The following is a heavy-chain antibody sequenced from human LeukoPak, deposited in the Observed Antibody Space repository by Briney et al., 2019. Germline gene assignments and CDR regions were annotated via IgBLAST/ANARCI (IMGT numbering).Heavy chain of an antibody. V-gene: IGHV4-4*02. CDR2: IYHSGST. J-gene: IGHJ4*02. CDR1: GGSMRSSNW. CDR3: ARDQYYYGSGSYVFDY. D-gene: IGHD3-10*01. Sequence: SGTLSLTCAVSGGSMRSSNWWSWVRQPPGKGLEWIGEIYHSGSTNYNPSLKSRVTISVDTSKNQFSLKLSSVTAADTAVYYCARDQYYYGSGSYVFDYWGQGTLVTVSS.